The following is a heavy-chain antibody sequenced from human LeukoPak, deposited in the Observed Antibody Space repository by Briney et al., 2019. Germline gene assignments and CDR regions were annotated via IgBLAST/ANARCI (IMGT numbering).Heavy chain of an antibody. CDR3: AKDSRESSGHFPYYYYYHYGLDV. V-gene: IGHV3-30*18. CDR1: GFTFRNYG. CDR2: ISYDGSNK. J-gene: IGHJ6*02. Sequence: GGSLRLSCAASGFTFRNYGMHWVRQAPGKGLEWVAIISYDGSNKYYTDSVKGRFTISKDNSKNTLYLQMNSLRAEDTAVYYCAKDSRESSGHFPYYYYYHYGLDVWGQGTTVTVSS. D-gene: IGHD3-22*01.